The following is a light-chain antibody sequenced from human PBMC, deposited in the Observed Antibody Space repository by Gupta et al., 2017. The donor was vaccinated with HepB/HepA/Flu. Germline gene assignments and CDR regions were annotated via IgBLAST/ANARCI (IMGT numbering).Light chain of an antibody. V-gene: IGLV2-18*02. CDR3: ISYRSSSTVV. CDR1: RSDVGSYNR. CDR2: EVS. Sequence: QSALTQPPSVSGSPGQSVTISCTVTRSDVGSYNRVSWYHQPPGTAPKLMIYEVSKRPSGVPDRFSGSKSGNTASLTISGLQAEDEAEYYCISYRSSSTVVFGGGTKLTVL. J-gene: IGLJ2*01.